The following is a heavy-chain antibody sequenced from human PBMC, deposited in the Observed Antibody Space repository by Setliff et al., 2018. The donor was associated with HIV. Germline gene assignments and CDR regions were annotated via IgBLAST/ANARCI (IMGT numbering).Heavy chain of an antibody. CDR3: AKAVRGYGSTYYNYYYMDV. J-gene: IGHJ6*03. D-gene: IGHD3-10*01. CDR2: IIHILRTA. Sequence: GASVKVSCKTSRRTFSEDAINWVRQAPGEGLEWMGGIIHILRTADYAEKFQGRVTITADEPRSTIYLEVNNLRSEDTAVYYCAKAVRGYGSTYYNYYYMDVWGKGTTVTVSS. V-gene: IGHV1-69*13. CDR1: RRTFSEDA.